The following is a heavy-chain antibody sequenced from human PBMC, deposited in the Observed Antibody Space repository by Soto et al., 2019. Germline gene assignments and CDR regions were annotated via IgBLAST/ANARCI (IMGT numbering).Heavy chain of an antibody. Sequence: PGGSLRLSCAASGFTFSSYSMNWVRQAPGKGLEWVSYISSSSSTIYYADSVKGRFTISRDNAKNSLYLQMNSLRDEDTAVYYCASLAFRRSWYEVYYYYGMDVWGQGTTVTVSS. CDR2: ISSSSSTI. D-gene: IGHD6-13*01. CDR1: GFTFSSYS. J-gene: IGHJ6*02. V-gene: IGHV3-48*02. CDR3: ASLAFRRSWYEVYYYYGMDV.